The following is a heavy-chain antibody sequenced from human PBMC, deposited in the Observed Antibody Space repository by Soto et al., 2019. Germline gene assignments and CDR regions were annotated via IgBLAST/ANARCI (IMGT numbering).Heavy chain of an antibody. V-gene: IGHV3-74*01. CDR2: ISNDGSST. D-gene: IGHD2-2*01. CDR3: ARVPYCSSTSCYSYCDY. Sequence: EMQLVESGGGLVQPGGSLRLSCAASGFTFSSYWMHWVRQAPGKGLVWVSRISNDGSSTSYADSVKGRFTISRDNAENTLFLQVNSLRAEDTAVYYCARVPYCSSTSCYSYCDYWGQGTLVTVSS. CDR1: GFTFSSYW. J-gene: IGHJ4*02.